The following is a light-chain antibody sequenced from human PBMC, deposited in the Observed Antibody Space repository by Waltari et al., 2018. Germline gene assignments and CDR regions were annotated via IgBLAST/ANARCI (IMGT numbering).Light chain of an antibody. CDR1: QSISKW. CDR3: QQYNSYSLLS. CDR2: KAS. J-gene: IGKJ4*01. Sequence: DIQMTQSPSTLSASVGDRVIFSCRASQSISKWLAWYQQKPGKAPKHLIYKASTLESGVPSRFSGSGSGTEFTLTISSLQPEDCATYYCQQYNSYSLLSFGGGTKVEIK. V-gene: IGKV1-5*03.